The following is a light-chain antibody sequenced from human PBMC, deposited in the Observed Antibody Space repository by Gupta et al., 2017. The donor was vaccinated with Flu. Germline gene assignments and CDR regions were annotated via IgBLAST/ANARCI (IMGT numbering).Light chain of an antibody. CDR2: AAS. V-gene: IGKV1-39*01. Sequence: DIQMTQSPSSLSASVGGRVTITCRSSQIIGTYLNWYRQRPGRGPELLIHAASSLHTGVPSRFSGSGSGTDFTFTISNLQPEDFATFYCQQSDSTPCTFGQGTKMHIK. CDR1: QIIGTY. J-gene: IGKJ2*02. CDR3: QQSDSTPCT.